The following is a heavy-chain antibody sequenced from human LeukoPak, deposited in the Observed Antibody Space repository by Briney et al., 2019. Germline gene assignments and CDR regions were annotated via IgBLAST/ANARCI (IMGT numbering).Heavy chain of an antibody. CDR2: ISYDGSNK. Sequence: GRSLRLSCAASGFTFSSYAMHWVRQAPGKGLEWVAVISYDGSNKYYADSVKGRFTISRDNSKNTLYLQMNSLRAEDTVVYYCARVASMIVEKFDYWGQGTLVTVSS. CDR3: ARVASMIVEKFDY. J-gene: IGHJ4*02. V-gene: IGHV3-30*04. CDR1: GFTFSSYA. D-gene: IGHD3-22*01.